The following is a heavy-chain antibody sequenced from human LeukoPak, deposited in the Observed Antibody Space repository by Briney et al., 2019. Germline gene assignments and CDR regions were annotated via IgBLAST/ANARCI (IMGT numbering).Heavy chain of an antibody. CDR2: ISDSGRST. D-gene: IGHD5-18*01. CDR1: GFTFSDYA. CDR3: ARHDSFIPY. J-gene: IGHJ4*02. V-gene: IGHV3-23*01. Sequence: PGGSLRLSCTASGFTFSDYAMGWVRQAPGKGLEWVSGISDSGRSTYYSDSVRGRCTISRDISKNTVYLEVNNLRAEDTAVYFCARHDSFIPYWGQGTLVSVSS.